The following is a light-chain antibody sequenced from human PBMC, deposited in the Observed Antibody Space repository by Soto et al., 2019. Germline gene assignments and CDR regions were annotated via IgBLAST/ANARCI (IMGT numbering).Light chain of an antibody. Sequence: DIQMTQSPSTLSASVGDRVTITCRASQSISSWLAWYQQKPGKAPKLLINKSSSLESGVPSRFSRSGSGTEFPLTISSLQPDGVATYYCQQYKSHRRTFGQGTKVEIK. CDR3: QQYKSHRRT. J-gene: IGKJ1*01. CDR2: KSS. CDR1: QSISSW. V-gene: IGKV1-5*03.